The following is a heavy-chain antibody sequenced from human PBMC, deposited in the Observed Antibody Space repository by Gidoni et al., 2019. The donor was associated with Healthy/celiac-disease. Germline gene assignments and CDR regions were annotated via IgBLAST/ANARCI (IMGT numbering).Heavy chain of an antibody. Sequence: QRQLVQSGAEVKKPGASVKVSCKASGYTFTSYGISWVRQAPGQGLEWMGWIIAYNGNTNYAQKLQGRVTMTTDTSTSTAYMELRSLRSDDTAVYYCARSPHYYYDSSNIDYWGQGTLVTVSS. V-gene: IGHV1-18*04. CDR1: GYTFTSYG. CDR3: ARSPHYYYDSSNIDY. CDR2: IIAYNGNT. D-gene: IGHD3-22*01. J-gene: IGHJ4*02.